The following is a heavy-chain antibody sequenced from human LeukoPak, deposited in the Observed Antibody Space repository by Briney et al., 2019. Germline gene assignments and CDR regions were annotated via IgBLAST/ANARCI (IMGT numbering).Heavy chain of an antibody. J-gene: IGHJ5*02. Sequence: GGSLRLSCAASGFTFSSYWMSWVRQAPGKGLERVANIKQDGSEKYYADSVKGRFTISRDNSKNTLYLQMNSLRAEDTAVYYCAKDLVVRGVLNWFDPWGQGTLVTVSS. V-gene: IGHV3-7*01. CDR1: GFTFSSYW. D-gene: IGHD3-10*01. CDR3: AKDLVVRGVLNWFDP. CDR2: IKQDGSEK.